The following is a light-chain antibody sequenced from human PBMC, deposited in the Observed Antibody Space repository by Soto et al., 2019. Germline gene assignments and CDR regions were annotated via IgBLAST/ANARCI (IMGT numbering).Light chain of an antibody. Sequence: EIVLTQYPAILSLSPGEXAXXSCSASQSVSTYLHWHQQKTRQAPRILIYDESNRATGIPARFSRSASGKDFTLTIRSIEPEDFAVSYCQQRSKWPQAWTFGQGTKVDIK. CDR1: QSVSTY. CDR3: QQRSKWPQAWT. J-gene: IGKJ1*01. V-gene: IGKV3-11*01. CDR2: DES.